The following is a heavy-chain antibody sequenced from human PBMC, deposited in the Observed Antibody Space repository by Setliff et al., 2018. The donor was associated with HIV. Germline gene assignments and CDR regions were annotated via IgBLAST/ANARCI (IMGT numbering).Heavy chain of an antibody. CDR3: AKAGAVIIDQRLDS. Sequence: PGGSLRLSCEAFSSYAMHWVRQAPGKGLVWVAVISYDGSNKYYADSVKGRFTISRDNSKNILYVQMNSLRVEDTAVYYCAKAGAVIIDQRLDSWGQGTLVTVSS. J-gene: IGHJ4*02. CDR2: ISYDGSNK. V-gene: IGHV3-30*04. CDR1: SSYA. D-gene: IGHD1-26*01.